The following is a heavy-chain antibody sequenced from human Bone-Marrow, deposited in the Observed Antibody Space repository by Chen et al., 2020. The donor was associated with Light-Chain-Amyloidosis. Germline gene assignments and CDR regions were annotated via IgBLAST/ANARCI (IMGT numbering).Heavy chain of an antibody. CDR2: IYSSGSS. Sequence: QVQLQQSGPGRVKPSATPSLKCSVPGDSITSSTDYWGWIRQPPGKGLEYIASIYSSGSSYYKPSLKSRVTISLDTSKNQFSLRLTPATAADTAVYYCVRSRYSTGPFEVWGQGSLVTVSS. V-gene: IGHV4-39*07. D-gene: IGHD3-16*02. CDR1: GDSITSSTDY. J-gene: IGHJ1*01. CDR3: VRSRYSTGPFEV.